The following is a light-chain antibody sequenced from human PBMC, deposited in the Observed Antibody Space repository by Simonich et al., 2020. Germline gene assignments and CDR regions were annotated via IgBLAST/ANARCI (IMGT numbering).Light chain of an antibody. Sequence: DIVMTQSPDSLAVSLGERATINCKSSQSVLYSSNNKNYLAWYQQKPGQPHKLLIYWASTRESGVPDRFSCSGSGTDFTLTISSLQAEDVAVYYCQQYYSTPRTFGQGTKVEIK. J-gene: IGKJ1*01. CDR3: QQYYSTPRT. CDR1: QSVLYSSNNKNY. V-gene: IGKV4-1*01. CDR2: WAS.